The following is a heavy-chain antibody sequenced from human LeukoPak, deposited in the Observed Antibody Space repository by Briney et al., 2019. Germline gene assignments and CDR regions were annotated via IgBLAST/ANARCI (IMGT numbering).Heavy chain of an antibody. CDR3: VWGVTGTTGRWFDP. V-gene: IGHV3-64D*06. Sequence: GGSLRLSCSASGFXFSSYAIHWVRQAPGKGLEYVSAISSNGGSTYYADSVKGRFTISRDNSKNTLYLQMSSLRAEDTAVYYCVWGVTGTTGRWFDPWGQGTLVTVSS. CDR2: ISSNGGST. CDR1: GFXFSSYA. D-gene: IGHD1-20*01. J-gene: IGHJ5*02.